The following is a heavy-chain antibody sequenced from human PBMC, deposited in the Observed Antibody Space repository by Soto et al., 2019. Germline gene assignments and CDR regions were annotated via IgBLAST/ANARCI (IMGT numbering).Heavy chain of an antibody. CDR1: GGTFSSYA. J-gene: IGHJ4*02. D-gene: IGHD3-22*01. CDR2: IIPIFGTA. CDR3: ARRYYDSSGYYFN. V-gene: IGHV1-69*13. Sequence: SVQVSCKASGGTFSSYAISWVRQAPGQGLEWMGGIIPIFGTANYAQKFQGRVTITADESTSTAYMELSSLRSEDTAVYYCARRYYDSSGYYFNWGQGTLVTVSS.